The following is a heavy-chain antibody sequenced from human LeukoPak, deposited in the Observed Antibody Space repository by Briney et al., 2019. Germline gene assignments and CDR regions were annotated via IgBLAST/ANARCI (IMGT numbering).Heavy chain of an antibody. D-gene: IGHD3-3*01. CDR2: ISAYNGNT. V-gene: IGHV1-18*01. CDR1: GYTFTGYG. J-gene: IGHJ4*02. Sequence: GASVKVSCKASGYTFTGYGISWVRQAPGQGLEWMGWISAYNGNTNYAQKLQGRVTMTTDTSTSTAYMELRSLRSDDTAVYYCARAAGGFWGYYDFWSGYSDYFDYWGQGTLVTVSS. CDR3: ARAAGGFWGYYDFWSGYSDYFDY.